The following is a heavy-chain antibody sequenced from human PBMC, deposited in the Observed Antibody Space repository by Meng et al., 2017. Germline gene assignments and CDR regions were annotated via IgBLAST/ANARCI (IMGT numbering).Heavy chain of an antibody. Sequence: GGSLRLSCAASGFTFSSYWIHWVRQAPGKGLVWVSRINSDGSSTSYADSVKGRFTISRDNAKNTLYLQMNSLRAEDTAVYYCARDLGSGSYYHYYYYYGMDVWGQGTTVTVSS. CDR3: ARDLGSGSYYHYYYYYGMDV. CDR1: GFTFSSYW. V-gene: IGHV3-74*01. CDR2: INSDGSST. D-gene: IGHD3-10*01. J-gene: IGHJ6*02.